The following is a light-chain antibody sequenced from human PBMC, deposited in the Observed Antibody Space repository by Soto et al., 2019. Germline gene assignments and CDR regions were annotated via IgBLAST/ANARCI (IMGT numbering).Light chain of an antibody. Sequence: QSLLNQPASVSGSPGQSITISCTGTSSDVGAYIYVSWYQQHPGKAPKLMVYDINNRPAGVSNRFSGSKSANTASLTISGLQADDEADYYCVSFTAKSSYVFGTGTKVTVL. CDR1: SSDVGAYIY. CDR2: DIN. J-gene: IGLJ1*01. V-gene: IGLV2-14*03. CDR3: VSFTAKSSYV.